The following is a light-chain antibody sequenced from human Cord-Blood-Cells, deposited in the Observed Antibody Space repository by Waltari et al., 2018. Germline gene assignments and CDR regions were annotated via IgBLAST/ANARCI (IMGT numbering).Light chain of an antibody. Sequence: QSALTQPASVSGSPGQSITISCPGTSSDAGGYHYVSWYQQHPGKAPKLMIYEVSNRPSGVSNRFSGSKSGNTASLTISGLQAEDEADYYCSSYTSSSTLVFGTGTKVTVL. CDR3: SSYTSSSTLV. V-gene: IGLV2-14*01. CDR2: EVS. CDR1: SSDAGGYHY. J-gene: IGLJ1*01.